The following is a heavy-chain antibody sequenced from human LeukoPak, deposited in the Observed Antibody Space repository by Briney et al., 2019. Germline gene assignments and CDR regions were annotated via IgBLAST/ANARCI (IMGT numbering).Heavy chain of an antibody. CDR2: ISGSAGDT. Sequence: GGSLRLSCAASGFTLSSYAMSWVRQAPGKGLEWVSAISGSAGDTNYADSVKGRFTISRDKSKNMLYLQMNSLRGEDTAVYYCATMVMTTRAFDYWGQGTLVTVSS. J-gene: IGHJ4*02. V-gene: IGHV3-23*01. D-gene: IGHD4/OR15-4a*01. CDR1: GFTLSSYA. CDR3: ATMVMTTRAFDY.